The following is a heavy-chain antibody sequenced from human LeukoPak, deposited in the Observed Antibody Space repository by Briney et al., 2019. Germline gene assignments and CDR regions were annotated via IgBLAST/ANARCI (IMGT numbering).Heavy chain of an antibody. Sequence: SETLSLTCIVSGGSIGSYYWSWIRQPPGKGLEWIGYIYYTGSTYYNPSLKSRVTISVDTSKNQFSLKLSSVTAADTAVYYCARTYSSSPRKNFDYWGQGTLVTVSS. J-gene: IGHJ4*02. CDR3: ARTYSSSPRKNFDY. V-gene: IGHV4-59*08. CDR1: GGSIGSYY. D-gene: IGHD6-6*01. CDR2: IYYTGST.